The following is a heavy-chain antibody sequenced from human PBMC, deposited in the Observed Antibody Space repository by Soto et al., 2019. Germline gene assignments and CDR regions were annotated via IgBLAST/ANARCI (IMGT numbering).Heavy chain of an antibody. CDR3: ARDFFGNHYFDF. J-gene: IGHJ4*02. CDR1: GYSISSGYQ. CDR2: IFHSGTT. V-gene: IGHV4-38-2*02. Sequence: SETLPLTCAVSGYSISSGYQWGWIRQPPGKGLEWIGNIFHSGTTSYNPSLKSRVTVSVDTSKNQISLNLTSVTAADTAIYYCARDFFGNHYFDFWGQGILVTVSS. D-gene: IGHD3-10*01.